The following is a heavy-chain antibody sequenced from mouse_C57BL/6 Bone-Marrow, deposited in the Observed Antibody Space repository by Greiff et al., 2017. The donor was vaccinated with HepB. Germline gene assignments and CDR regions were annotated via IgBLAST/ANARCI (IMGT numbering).Heavy chain of an antibody. D-gene: IGHD4-1*01. J-gene: IGHJ2*01. V-gene: IGHV1-81*01. CDR1: GYTFTSYG. CDR2: IYPRSGNT. Sequence: LVESGAELARPGASVKLSCKASGYTFTSYGISWVKQRTGQGLEWIGEIYPRSGNTYYNEKFKGKATLTADKSSRTAYMELRSLTSEDSAVYFCARSGDWDVDYWGQGTTLTVSS. CDR3: ARSGDWDVDY.